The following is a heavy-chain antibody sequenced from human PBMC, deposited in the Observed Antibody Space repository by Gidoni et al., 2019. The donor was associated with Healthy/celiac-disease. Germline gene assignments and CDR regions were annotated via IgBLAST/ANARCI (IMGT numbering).Heavy chain of an antibody. Sequence: LGIANYAQKFQGRVTITADKSTSTAYMELSSLRSEDTAVYYCARAIVVVPAAMVENYYYGMDVWGQGTTVTVSS. J-gene: IGHJ6*02. D-gene: IGHD2-2*01. CDR2: LGIA. V-gene: IGHV1-69*04. CDR3: ARAIVVVPAAMVENYYYGMDV.